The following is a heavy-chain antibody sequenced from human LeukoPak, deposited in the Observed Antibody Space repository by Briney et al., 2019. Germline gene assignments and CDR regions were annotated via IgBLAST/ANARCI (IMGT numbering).Heavy chain of an antibody. J-gene: IGHJ4*02. D-gene: IGHD6-19*01. CDR2: ISGGSGGST. CDR1: GFTFSDYA. V-gene: IGHV3-23*01. CDR3: AKDQEQWLVHDYFDY. Sequence: PGGSLRLSCAASGFTFSDYAMSWVRQAPGKGLEWLSVISGGSGGSTYYADSVKGRFTISRDNSKNTLYLQMNSLRAEDTAVYYCAKDQEQWLVHDYFDYWGQGTLVTVSS.